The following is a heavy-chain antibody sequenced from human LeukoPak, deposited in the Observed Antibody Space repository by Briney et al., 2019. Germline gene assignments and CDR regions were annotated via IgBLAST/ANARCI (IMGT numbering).Heavy chain of an antibody. CDR2: ISSSGSTI. CDR3: AELGITMIGGV. D-gene: IGHD3-10*02. V-gene: IGHV3-48*03. J-gene: IGHJ6*04. Sequence: GGSLRLSCAASEFSVGSNYMTWVRQAPGKGLEWVSYISSSGSTIYYADSVKGRFTISRDNAKNSLYLQMDSLRAEDTAVYYCAELGITMIGGVWGKGTTVTISS. CDR1: EFSVGSNY.